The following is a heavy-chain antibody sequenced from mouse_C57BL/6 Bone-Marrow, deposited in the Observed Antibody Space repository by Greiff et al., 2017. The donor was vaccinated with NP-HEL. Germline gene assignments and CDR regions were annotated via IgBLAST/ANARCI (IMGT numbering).Heavy chain of an antibody. CDR2: IDPSDSYT. CDR3: AREGIYYPFAY. Sequence: QVQLKQPGAELVMPGASVKLSCKASGYTFTSYWMHWVKQRPGQGLEWIGEIDPSDSYTNYNQKFKGKSTLTVDKSSSTAYMQLSSLTSEDSAVYCCAREGIYYPFAYWGQGTLVTVTA. V-gene: IGHV1-69*01. J-gene: IGHJ3*01. CDR1: GYTFTSYW. D-gene: IGHD2-1*01.